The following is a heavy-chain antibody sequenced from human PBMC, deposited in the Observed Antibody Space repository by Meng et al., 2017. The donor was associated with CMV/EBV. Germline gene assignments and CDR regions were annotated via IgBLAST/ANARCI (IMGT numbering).Heavy chain of an antibody. D-gene: IGHD3-3*01. J-gene: IGHJ6*02. CDR1: GFTFSSYG. CDR3: ARGESSWSGYYLYYGMDV. V-gene: IGHV3-7*01. Sequence: GESLKISCAASGFTFSSYGMHWVRQAPGKGLEWVANIKQDGSEKYYVDSVKGRFTISRDNAKNSLYLQMNSLRAEDTAVYYCARGESSWSGYYLYYGMDVWGQGTTVTVSS. CDR2: IKQDGSEK.